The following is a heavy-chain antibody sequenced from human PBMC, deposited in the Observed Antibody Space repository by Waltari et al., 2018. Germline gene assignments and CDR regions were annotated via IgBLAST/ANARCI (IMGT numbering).Heavy chain of an antibody. D-gene: IGHD1-26*01. CDR2: IKSVGGAT. CDR3: VRGMVRAVGFDF. J-gene: IGHJ4*02. CDR1: GFSFSNHW. V-gene: IGHV3-74*01. Sequence: EVQLVESGGGLVQPGGSLRLSCAASGFSFSNHWFHWVRQAPGKGLVWVSCIKSVGGATCYADSVKGRFTISRDDAKNTLYLQMNSLRAEDTAVYYCVRGMVRAVGFDFWGQGTLVTVSS.